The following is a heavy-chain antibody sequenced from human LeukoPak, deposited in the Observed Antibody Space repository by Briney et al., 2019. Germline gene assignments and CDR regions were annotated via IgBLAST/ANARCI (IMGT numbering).Heavy chain of an antibody. Sequence: PSETLSLTCAVYGGSFSGYYWSWIRQPPGKGLEWIGYIYYSGSTNYNPSLKSRVTISVDTSKNQFSLKLSSVTAADTAVYYCARGGITWTYWGQGTLVTVSS. CDR3: ARGGITWTY. V-gene: IGHV4-59*08. D-gene: IGHD3-10*01. CDR2: IYYSGST. J-gene: IGHJ4*02. CDR1: GGSFSGYY.